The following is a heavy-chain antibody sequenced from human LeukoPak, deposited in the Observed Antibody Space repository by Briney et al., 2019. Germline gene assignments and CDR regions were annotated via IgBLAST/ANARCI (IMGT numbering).Heavy chain of an antibody. CDR1: GFTFSDYY. CDR3: ARAPETVTTSFWYFDL. CDR2: TSSSGSTI. D-gene: IGHD4-17*01. Sequence: GGSLRLSCAASGFTFSDYYMSWIRQAPGKGLEWVSYTSSSGSTIYYADSVKGRFTISRDNAKNSLYLQMNSLRAEDTAVYYCARAPETVTTSFWYFDLWGRGTLVTVSS. J-gene: IGHJ2*01. V-gene: IGHV3-11*01.